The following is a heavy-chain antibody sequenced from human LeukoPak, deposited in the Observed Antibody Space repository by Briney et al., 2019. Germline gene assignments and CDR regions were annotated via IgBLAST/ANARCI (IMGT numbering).Heavy chain of an antibody. V-gene: IGHV3-49*04. CDR2: IRSKAYGGTT. Sequence: GGSLRLSCTASGFTFGDHAMSWVRQAPGKGLEWVGFIRSKAYGGTTEYAASVKGRFTISRDDSKSIASLQMNSLKTEDTAVYFCTRAYDSSGYFGDYWGQGTLVTVSS. J-gene: IGHJ4*02. CDR3: TRAYDSSGYFGDY. CDR1: GFTFGDHA. D-gene: IGHD3-22*01.